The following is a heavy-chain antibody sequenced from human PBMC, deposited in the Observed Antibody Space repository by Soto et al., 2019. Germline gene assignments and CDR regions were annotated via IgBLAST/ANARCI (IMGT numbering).Heavy chain of an antibody. CDR2: ISCDGSNK. V-gene: IGHV3-30*18. J-gene: IGHJ4*02. D-gene: IGHD2-15*01. CDR3: AKAVEVTLIDY. Sequence: QVQLVESGGGVVQPGRSLRLSCAASGFTFSSYGMHWVRQAPGKGLEWVAVISCDGSNKYYADSVKGRFTISRDNSKNTLYLQMNSLRAEDTAVYYCAKAVEVTLIDYWGQGTLVTVSS. CDR1: GFTFSSYG.